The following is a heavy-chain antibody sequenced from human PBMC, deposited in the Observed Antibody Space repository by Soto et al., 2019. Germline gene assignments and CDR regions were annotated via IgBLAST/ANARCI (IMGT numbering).Heavy chain of an antibody. CDR1: GFTFSNAW. CDR3: TTTKSYGPTDFDY. V-gene: IGHV3-15*01. D-gene: IGHD5-18*01. CDR2: IKSNTDGGTT. J-gene: IGHJ4*02. Sequence: EVQLVESGGGLVKPGGSLRLSCAASGFTFSNAWMSWVRQAPGKGLEWVGRIKSNTDGGTTDYAAPVKGRFTISRDDSKNTLYLQMNSLKTEDTAVYYCTTTKSYGPTDFDYWGQETLVTVSS.